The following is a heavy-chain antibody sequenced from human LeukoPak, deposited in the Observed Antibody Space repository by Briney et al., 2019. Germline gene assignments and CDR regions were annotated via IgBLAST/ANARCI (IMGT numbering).Heavy chain of an antibody. Sequence: PGGSLRLSCAASGFTFSSYAMHWVRQAPGKGLEGVAVTSYDGSNKYYADSVKGRFTISRDNAKNTLYLQMNSLRAEDTAVYCCARPPYSYGYFDYWGQGTLVTVSS. CDR3: ARPPYSYGYFDY. J-gene: IGHJ4*02. D-gene: IGHD5-18*01. CDR2: TSYDGSNK. V-gene: IGHV3-30*04. CDR1: GFTFSSYA.